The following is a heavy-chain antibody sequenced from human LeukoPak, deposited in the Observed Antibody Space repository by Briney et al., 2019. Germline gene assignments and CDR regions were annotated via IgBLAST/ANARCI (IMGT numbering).Heavy chain of an antibody. Sequence: GGSLRLSCAASGFTFNNFGMHWVRQAPGKGLEWVSVISYSGSVQFYADSVKGRFTISRDNSKNTVHMQMNRLRVKDTAVYYCARSPRDSRDWTGTLDYWGQGALVTVSS. CDR3: ARSPRDSRDWTGTLDY. D-gene: IGHD3-22*01. J-gene: IGHJ4*02. CDR1: GFTFNNFG. V-gene: IGHV3-30*03. CDR2: ISYSGSVQ.